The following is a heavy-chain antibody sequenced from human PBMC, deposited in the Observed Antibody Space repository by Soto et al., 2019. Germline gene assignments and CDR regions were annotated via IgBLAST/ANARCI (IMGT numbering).Heavy chain of an antibody. D-gene: IGHD3-22*01. J-gene: IGHJ4*02. CDR2: IYWDDDK. V-gene: IGHV2-5*02. Sequence: SGPTLVNPTQTLTLTCTFSGFSLSTSGVGVGWIRQPPEKALEWLALIYWDDDKCYSPSLKSRLTITKDTSKNQVVLTMTNMDPVDTATYYCAHSISSGYYYPFRYFDYWGQGTLVTVPS. CDR3: AHSISSGYYYPFRYFDY. CDR1: GFSLSTSGVG.